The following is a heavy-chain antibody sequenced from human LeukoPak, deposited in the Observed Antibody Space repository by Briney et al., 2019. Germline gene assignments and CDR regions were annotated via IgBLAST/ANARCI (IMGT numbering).Heavy chain of an antibody. CDR3: ARGGSWGEPRPFDY. J-gene: IGHJ4*02. D-gene: IGHD3-16*01. V-gene: IGHV4-34*01. Sequence: SETLSLTCAVYGGSFSGYYWSWIRQPPGKGLEWIGEINHSGSTYYNPSLKSRVTISVDTSKNQFSLRLSSVTAADTAVYYCARGGSWGEPRPFDYWGQGSLVTVSS. CDR2: INHSGST. CDR1: GGSFSGYY.